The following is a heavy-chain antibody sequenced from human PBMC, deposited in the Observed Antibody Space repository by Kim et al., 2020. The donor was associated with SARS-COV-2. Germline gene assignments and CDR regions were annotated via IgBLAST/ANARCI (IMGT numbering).Heavy chain of an antibody. Sequence: GGSLRLSCVGSGFSFNNYGLTWVRQAPGKGLEWVSHISGSGGSTYSAGPLQGRFTISIDNSKSPLYLQKNNLRFEDKAIYYCPKDLRGAGDYGDWGQGTL. D-gene: IGHD4-17*01. J-gene: IGHJ4*02. CDR2: ISGSGGST. V-gene: IGHV3-23*01. CDR3: PKDLRGAGDYGD. CDR1: GFSFNNYG.